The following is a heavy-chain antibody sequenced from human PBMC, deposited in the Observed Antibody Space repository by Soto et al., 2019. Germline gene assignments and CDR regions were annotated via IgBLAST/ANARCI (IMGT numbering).Heavy chain of an antibody. CDR2: IKQDGSER. D-gene: IGHD3-10*01. CDR3: ARDDASGSYYNS. CDR1: GFTFSTYW. J-gene: IGHJ5*02. Sequence: GGSLRLSCAASGFTFSTYWMSWVRQAPGKGLEWGANIKQDGSERYYVGSVKGRFTISRDNAENSLYLQMNSLRAEDTAVYYCARDDASGSYYNSWGQGTLVTVSS. V-gene: IGHV3-7*01.